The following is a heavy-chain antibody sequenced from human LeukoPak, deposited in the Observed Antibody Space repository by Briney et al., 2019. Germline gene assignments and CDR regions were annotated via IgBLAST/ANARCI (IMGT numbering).Heavy chain of an antibody. CDR2: ISTNGA. V-gene: IGHV3-23*01. CDR1: QFNLNKFG. Sequence: SGGSLRLSCATSQFNLNKFGMAWVRQAPGKGLEWVSSISTNGAQYADSVRGRFAISRDSSKNTLYLQMNSLRVEDTAVYFCGKDPNGDYIGTFDLWGHGTMVTVSS. CDR3: GKDPNGDYIGTFDL. J-gene: IGHJ3*01. D-gene: IGHD4-17*01.